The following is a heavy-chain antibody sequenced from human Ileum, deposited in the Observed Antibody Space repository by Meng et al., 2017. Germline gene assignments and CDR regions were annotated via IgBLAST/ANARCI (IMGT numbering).Heavy chain of an antibody. J-gene: IGHJ5*02. D-gene: IGHD3-22*01. Sequence: QMQVPESGPGLVKPSATLSLTCTVSGGSVGPFSIATWWSWVRQSPGKGLEWIGEIYHSGTTTDYNPSFKSRVTISVDQSKNQFSLRLSSVTAADTAVYYCATRYHDSSPFDPWGQGTLVTVSS. CDR3: ATRYHDSSPFDP. V-gene: IGHV4-4*02. CDR2: IYHSGTT. CDR1: GGSVGPFSIATW.